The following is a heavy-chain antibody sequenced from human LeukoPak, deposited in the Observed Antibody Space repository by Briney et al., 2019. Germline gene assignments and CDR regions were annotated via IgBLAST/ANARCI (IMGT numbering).Heavy chain of an antibody. V-gene: IGHV3-7*01. CDR3: TRDTGCSGGACCSFYDY. CDR1: GFTFRSYW. D-gene: IGHD2-15*01. CDR2: IKEDGSAK. J-gene: IGHJ4*02. Sequence: GGSLRLSCAASGFTFRSYWMPWVRQAPGQGLEWVANIKEDGSAKYQVCSVKGRFTISRDNAKNSLYLQMNSLRVEDTAVYYCTRDTGCSGGACCSFYDYWGQGTLVTVSS.